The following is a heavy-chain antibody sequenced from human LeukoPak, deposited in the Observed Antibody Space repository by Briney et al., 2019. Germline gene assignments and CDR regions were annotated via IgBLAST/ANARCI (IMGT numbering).Heavy chain of an antibody. V-gene: IGHV3-48*03. CDR3: ARDPGFGDYVDY. CDR1: GFTLSSYE. Sequence: GGSLRLSCAASGFTLSSYEMNWVRQAPGKGLEWVSYISNSGTMMYYADSVKGRFTISRDNDKNSLYLQMNSLRAEDTALYYCARDPGFGDYVDYWGQGTLVTVSS. CDR2: ISNSGTMM. J-gene: IGHJ4*02. D-gene: IGHD3-9*01.